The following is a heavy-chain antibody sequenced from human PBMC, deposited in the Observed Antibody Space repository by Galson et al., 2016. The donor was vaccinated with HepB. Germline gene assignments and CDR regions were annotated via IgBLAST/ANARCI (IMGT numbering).Heavy chain of an antibody. D-gene: IGHD3-22*01. CDR2: IYLDDDK. CDR1: GFSLSSSGVG. J-gene: IGHJ6*02. V-gene: IGHV2-5*02. CDR3: AHRGLNYYDSSGDSQMKEPYYFYYGLDV. Sequence: PALVKPTQTLTLTCTLSGFSLSSSGVGVGWIRQPPGKALEWLALIYLDDDKRYSPPLKSRLTITKDTSKNQVVLIMTNMDPVDKATYYCAHRGLNYYDSSGDSQMKEPYYFYYGLDVWGQGTTVTVSS.